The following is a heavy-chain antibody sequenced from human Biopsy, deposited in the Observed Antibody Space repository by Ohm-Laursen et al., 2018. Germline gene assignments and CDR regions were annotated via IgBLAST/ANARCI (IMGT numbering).Heavy chain of an antibody. CDR1: GGTFSSYS. Sequence: SVKVSCKASGGTFSSYSISWVRQAPGQGLEWMGGISPKSGGTNYAQKFQGNITMTKNTSMSTAYMEMSRLRSDDTVVYYCALQSVAQMKNFDYWGQGTLVTVSS. J-gene: IGHJ4*02. V-gene: IGHV1-2*05. D-gene: IGHD6-19*01. CDR2: ISPKSGGT. CDR3: ALQSVAQMKNFDY.